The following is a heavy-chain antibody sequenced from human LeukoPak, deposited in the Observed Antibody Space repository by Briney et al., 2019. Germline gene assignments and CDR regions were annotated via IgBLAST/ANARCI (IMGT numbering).Heavy chain of an antibody. CDR3: ARDVGSGSDWLPDY. CDR1: GFTFSSYG. V-gene: IGHV3-33*01. CDR2: TWYDGISK. D-gene: IGHD3-9*01. J-gene: IGHJ4*02. Sequence: PGGSLRLSCAASGFTFSSYGMHWVRQAPGKGLDWVAVTWYDGISKYYADSVKGRFTISRDNSKNTLYLQMNSLRAEDTAVYYCARDVGSGSDWLPDYWGQGSLVTVSS.